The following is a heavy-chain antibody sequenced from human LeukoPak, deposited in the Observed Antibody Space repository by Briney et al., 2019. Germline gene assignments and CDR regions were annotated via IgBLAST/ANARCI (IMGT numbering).Heavy chain of an antibody. CDR2: ISSSSSTI. CDR1: GFTFSSYS. J-gene: IGHJ5*02. V-gene: IGHV3-48*01. CDR3: AREGGFCSRYNWFDP. D-gene: IGHD6-13*01. Sequence: PGGSLRLSCAASGFTFSSYSMNWVRQAPGKGLEWVSYISSSSSTIYYADSVKGRFTISRDNAKNSLYLQMNSLRAEDTAVYYCAREGGFCSRYNWFDPWGQGTLVTVSS.